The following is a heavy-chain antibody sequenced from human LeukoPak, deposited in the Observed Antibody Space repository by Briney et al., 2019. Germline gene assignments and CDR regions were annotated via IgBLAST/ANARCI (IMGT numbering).Heavy chain of an antibody. V-gene: IGHV3-74*01. Sequence: GGSLRLSCAASGFTFSSYWMHWLRQAPGKGLMWVSRINSDGSSTNYADSVKGRFTISRDNAKNTLYLQMNSLRAEDTAVYYCAKSGLNRFDYWGQGTLVTVSS. J-gene: IGHJ4*02. D-gene: IGHD2-15*01. CDR3: AKSGLNRFDY. CDR1: GFTFSSYW. CDR2: INSDGSST.